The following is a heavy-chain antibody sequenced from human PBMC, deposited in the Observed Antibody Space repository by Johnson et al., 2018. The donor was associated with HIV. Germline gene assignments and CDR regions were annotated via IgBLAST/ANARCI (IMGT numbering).Heavy chain of an antibody. CDR2: ISYDGSNK. Sequence: QVQLVESGGGVVQPGRSLRLSCAASGFTFSSYAMHWVRQAPGKGLEWVAVISYDGSNKYYADSVKGRFTISRDNSKNTLYLQMNSLRAEDTAVYYCAKDMPMIAQQDIWGQGTMVTVSS. CDR3: AKDMPMIAQQDI. J-gene: IGHJ3*02. D-gene: IGHD3-22*01. CDR1: GFTFSSYA. V-gene: IGHV3-30*04.